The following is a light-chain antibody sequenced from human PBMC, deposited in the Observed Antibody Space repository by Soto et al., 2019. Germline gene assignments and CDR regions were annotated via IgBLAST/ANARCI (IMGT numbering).Light chain of an antibody. CDR3: CSYAGSNSLI. V-gene: IGLV2-23*02. Sequence: QSALTQPASVSGSPGQSITISCTGTNGDVGSSDLVSWYQRYPGEAPKLIIYEVNKRPSGISNRFSGSKSGNTASLTISGLQAEDEAEYDCCSYAGSNSLIFGGGTQLTVL. CDR2: EVN. J-gene: IGLJ2*01. CDR1: NGDVGSSDL.